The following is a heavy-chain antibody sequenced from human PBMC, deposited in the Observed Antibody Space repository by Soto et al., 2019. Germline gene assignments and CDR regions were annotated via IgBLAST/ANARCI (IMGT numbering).Heavy chain of an antibody. CDR1: GGSVNSGSYY. D-gene: IGHD3-22*01. Sequence: ASETLSLTCTVSGGSVNSGSYYWSWIRQPPGKGLEWIGYIYYSGSTNYNPSLKSRVTMSLDTSKNQFSLKLSSVTAADTAVHYCARGSWYYDSSGYLDYWGRGTLVTVSS. J-gene: IGHJ4*02. V-gene: IGHV4-61*01. CDR3: ARGSWYYDSSGYLDY. CDR2: IYYSGST.